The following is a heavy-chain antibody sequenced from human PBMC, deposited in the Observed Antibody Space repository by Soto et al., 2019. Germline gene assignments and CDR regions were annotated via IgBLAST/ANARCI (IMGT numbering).Heavy chain of an antibody. CDR3: ARTLDYGHMDV. J-gene: IGHJ6*03. V-gene: IGHV4-4*09. CDR2: IYRSGST. CDR1: GDSVRNQY. D-gene: IGHD3-16*01. Sequence: SETLSLTCTVSGDSVRNQYWSWIRRPPGRGLEWIGYIYRSGSTKYNPSLKSRLTISVDTSKNQFSLKLSSVTAANTAVYYCARTLDYGHMDVWGKGTTVTVSS.